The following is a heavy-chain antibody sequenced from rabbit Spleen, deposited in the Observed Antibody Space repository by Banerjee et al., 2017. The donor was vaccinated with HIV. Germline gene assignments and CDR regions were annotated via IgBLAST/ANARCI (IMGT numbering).Heavy chain of an antibody. CDR2: IEPLFGVT. J-gene: IGHJ4*01. V-gene: IGHV1S7*01. D-gene: IGHD7-1*01. CDR3: VREAGYAGYGDGNL. Sequence: QLKESGGGLVQPGGSLTLSCKASGFDFSSYYMSWVRQAPGRGLEWIGYIEPLFGVTYSANWVNVRFTISSYNAQNTLYLHLNSLTAADAATYFCVREAGYAGYGDGNLWGPGTLVTVS. CDR1: GFDFSSYY.